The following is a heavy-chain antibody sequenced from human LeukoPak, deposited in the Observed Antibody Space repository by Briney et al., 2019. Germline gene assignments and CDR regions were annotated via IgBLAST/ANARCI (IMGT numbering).Heavy chain of an antibody. J-gene: IGHJ4*02. CDR3: VRAPGAYYFDY. V-gene: IGHV4-38-2*01. CDR1: GYSISSGYY. Sequence: PSETLSLTCAVSGYSISSGYYWGWIRQPPGKGLEWIGSIYHNGGTYDNPSLKSRVSISVDTSKNQFSLKLSSVTAADTAIYYCVRAPGAYYFDYWGQGTLVTVSS. CDR2: IYHNGGT. D-gene: IGHD4-17*01.